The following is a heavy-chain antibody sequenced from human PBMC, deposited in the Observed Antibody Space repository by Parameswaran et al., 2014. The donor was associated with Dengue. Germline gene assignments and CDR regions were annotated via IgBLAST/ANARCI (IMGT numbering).Heavy chain of an antibody. J-gene: IGHJ4*02. CDR2: INSDGSST. Sequence: VRQMPRERGLVWVSRINSDGSSTSYADSVKGRFTISRDNAKNTLYLQMNSLRAEDTAVYYCARALPPEYCTNGVCYAPGPFDYWGQGTLVTVSS. V-gene: IGHV3-74*01. D-gene: IGHD2-8*01. CDR3: ARALPPEYCTNGVCYAPGPFDY.